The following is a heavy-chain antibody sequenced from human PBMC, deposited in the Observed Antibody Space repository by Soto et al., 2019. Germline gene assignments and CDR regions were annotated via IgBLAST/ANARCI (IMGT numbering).Heavy chain of an antibody. D-gene: IGHD2-21*02. Sequence: GGSLRLSCAASGFTFSSYGMHWVRQAPGKGLEWVAVISYDGSNKYYADSVKGRFTISRDNSKNTLYLQMNSLRAEDTAVYYCVKDGPVVVTAILTYWGQGTLVTVSS. J-gene: IGHJ4*02. CDR2: ISYDGSNK. CDR1: GFTFSSYG. V-gene: IGHV3-30*18. CDR3: VKDGPVVVTAILTY.